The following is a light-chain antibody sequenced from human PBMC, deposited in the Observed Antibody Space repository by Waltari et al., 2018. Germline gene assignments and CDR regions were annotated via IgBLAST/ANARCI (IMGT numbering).Light chain of an antibody. CDR2: DVS. V-gene: IGLV2-23*02. Sequence: QSALTQPASVSGSPGQSITISCTGTSRDVGGYHYVSWYQQHPGKAPKLMIYDVSKRPSGVSNRFSGSKSGNTASLTISGLQAEDEADYYCCSYAGSSLYVFGTGTKVTVL. J-gene: IGLJ1*01. CDR3: CSYAGSSLYV. CDR1: SRDVGGYHY.